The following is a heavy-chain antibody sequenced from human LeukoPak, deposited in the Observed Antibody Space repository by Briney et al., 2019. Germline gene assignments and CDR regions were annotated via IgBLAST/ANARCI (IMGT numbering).Heavy chain of an antibody. CDR3: ARDRGRRRMITFGDAFDI. D-gene: IGHD3-16*01. V-gene: IGHV3-66*01. CDR1: GFTVSSNY. CDR2: IYSGGST. Sequence: GGSLRLSCAASGFTVSSNYMSWVRQAPGKGLEWVSVIYSGGSTYYTDSVKGRFTISRDNSKNTLYLQMNSLRAEDTAVYYCARDRGRRRMITFGDAFDIWGQGTMVTVSS. J-gene: IGHJ3*02.